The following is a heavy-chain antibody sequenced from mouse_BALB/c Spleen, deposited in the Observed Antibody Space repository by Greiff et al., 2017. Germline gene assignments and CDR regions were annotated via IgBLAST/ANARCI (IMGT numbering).Heavy chain of an antibody. CDR3: ARGGLYGNYLYAMDY. CDR1: GFTFSSFG. V-gene: IGHV5-17*02. J-gene: IGHJ4*01. D-gene: IGHD2-1*01. CDR2: ISSGSSTI. Sequence: EVMLVESGGGLVQPGGSRKLSCAASGFTFSSFGMHWVRQAPEKGLEWVAYISSGSSTIYYADTVKGRFTISRDNPKNTLFLQMTSLRSEDTAMYYCARGGLYGNYLYAMDYWGQGTSVTVSS.